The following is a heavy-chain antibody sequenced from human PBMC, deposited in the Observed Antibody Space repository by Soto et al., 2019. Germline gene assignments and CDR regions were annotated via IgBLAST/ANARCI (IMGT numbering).Heavy chain of an antibody. V-gene: IGHV1-18*04. CDR3: ARDNPEWLVTYYYYGMDV. CDR1: GYTFTSYG. J-gene: IGHJ6*02. CDR2: ISAYNGNT. Sequence: ASVKVSCKASGYTFTSYGISWVRQAPGQGLEWMGWISAYNGNTNYAQKLQDRVTMTTDTSTSTAYMELRSLRSDDTAVYYCARDNPEWLVTYYYYGMDVWGQGTTVTVSS. D-gene: IGHD6-19*01.